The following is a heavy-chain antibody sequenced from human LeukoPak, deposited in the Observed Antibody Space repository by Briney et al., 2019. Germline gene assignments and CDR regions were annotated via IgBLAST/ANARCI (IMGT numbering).Heavy chain of an antibody. CDR1: GYTFTSYD. Sequence: ASVKVSCKASGYTFTSYDINWVRQATGQGLEWMGWMNPNSGNTGYAQKFQGRVTTTRNTSISTAYMELSSLRSEDTAVYYCARDVSSIIFGVDNIISPEFDYWGQGTLVTVSS. CDR2: MNPNSGNT. D-gene: IGHD3-3*01. V-gene: IGHV1-8*01. CDR3: ARDVSSIIFGVDNIISPEFDY. J-gene: IGHJ4*02.